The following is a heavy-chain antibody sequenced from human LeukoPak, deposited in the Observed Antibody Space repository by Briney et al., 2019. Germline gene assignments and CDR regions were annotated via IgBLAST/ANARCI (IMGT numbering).Heavy chain of an antibody. V-gene: IGHV3-30-3*01. CDR1: GFTFSSYA. CDR3: ARARYPQSYYYGMDV. CDR2: ISYDGSNK. J-gene: IGHJ6*02. D-gene: IGHD3-9*01. Sequence: GGSLRLSCAASGFTFSSYAMHWVRQATGKGLEWVAVISYDGSNKYYADSVKGRFTISRDNSKNTLYLQMNSLRAEDTAVYYCARARYPQSYYYGMDVWGQGTTVTVSS.